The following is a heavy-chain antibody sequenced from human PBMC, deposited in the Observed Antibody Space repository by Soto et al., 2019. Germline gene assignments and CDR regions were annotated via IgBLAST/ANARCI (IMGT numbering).Heavy chain of an antibody. V-gene: IGHV5-51*01. Sequence: GESLKISCTGSGCTFRTYWIGWVRQMPGKGLEWMGIIYPDDSDTRYSQSFQGQATISADKSIRTAYLQWSSLKASDTAMYYCATFDLGGYFHFEFWGRGTLVTVSS. D-gene: IGHD2-2*03. CDR3: ATFDLGGYFHFEF. CDR2: IYPDDSDT. J-gene: IGHJ4*01. CDR1: GCTFRTYW.